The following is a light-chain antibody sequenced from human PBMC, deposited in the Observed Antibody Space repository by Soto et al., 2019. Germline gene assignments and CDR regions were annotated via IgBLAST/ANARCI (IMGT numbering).Light chain of an antibody. CDR2: DVT. CDR1: SNDVGGFNY. V-gene: IGLV2-11*01. Sequence: QSALTQPRSVSGSPGQSVTISCTGTSNDVGGFNYISWYQQHPDKAPKLMIYDVTKRPSGVPDRFSGSKSDNTASLTISGLQAEDEADYYCCSYAATYSLAFGGGTKLTVL. J-gene: IGLJ2*01. CDR3: CSYAATYSLA.